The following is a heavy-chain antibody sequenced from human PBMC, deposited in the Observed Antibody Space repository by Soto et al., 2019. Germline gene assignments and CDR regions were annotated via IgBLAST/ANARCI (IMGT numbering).Heavy chain of an antibody. CDR2: INHSGST. J-gene: IGHJ5*02. Sequence: SETLSLTCAVYGGSFSGYYWSWIRQPPGKGLEWIGEINHSGSTNYNPSLKSRVTISVDTSKNQFSLKLSSVTAADTAVYYCARGVTGYYSYNWFDPWGQGTLVTVSS. CDR1: GGSFSGYY. V-gene: IGHV4-34*01. CDR3: ARGVTGYYSYNWFDP. D-gene: IGHD3-9*01.